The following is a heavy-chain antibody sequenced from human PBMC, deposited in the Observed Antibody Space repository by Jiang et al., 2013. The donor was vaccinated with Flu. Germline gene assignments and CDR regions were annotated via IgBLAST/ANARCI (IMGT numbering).Heavy chain of an antibody. V-gene: IGHV4-39*07. Sequence: GSGLVKPSETLSLTCTVSGGSISSSSYYWGWIRQPPGKGLEWIGSIYYSGSTYYNPSLKSRVTISVDTSKNQFSLKLSSVTAADTAVYYCARAGFGGSGWYDGSPFDYWGQGPWSPSPQ. D-gene: IGHD6-19*01. CDR1: GGSISSSSYY. CDR2: IYYSGST. CDR3: ARAGFGGSGWYDGSPFDY. J-gene: IGHJ4*02.